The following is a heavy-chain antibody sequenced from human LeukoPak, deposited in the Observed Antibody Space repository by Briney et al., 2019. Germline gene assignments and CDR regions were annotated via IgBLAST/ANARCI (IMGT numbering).Heavy chain of an antibody. V-gene: IGHV1-8*01. CDR3: ARGLGYCSGGSCYVVDY. D-gene: IGHD2-15*01. CDR2: MNPNSGNT. J-gene: IGHJ4*02. Sequence: GASVKVSCKASGYTFTSYDINWVRQATGQGLEWMGWMNPNSGNTGYAQKFQGRVTMTRNTSISTAYMELSSLRSEDTAVYYCARGLGYCSGGSCYVVDYWGQGTLVTVSS. CDR1: GYTFTSYD.